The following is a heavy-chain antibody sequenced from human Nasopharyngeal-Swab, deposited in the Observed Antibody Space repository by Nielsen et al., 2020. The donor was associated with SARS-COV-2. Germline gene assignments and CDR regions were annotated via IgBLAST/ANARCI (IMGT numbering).Heavy chain of an antibody. V-gene: IGHV3-48*01. J-gene: IGHJ2*01. CDR2: ISSSSSTI. CDR3: ARGEQWPVVPNWYFDL. D-gene: IGHD6-19*01. Sequence: WIRQPRGKGLEWVSYISSSSSTIYYADSVKGRFTISRDNAKNSLYLQMNSLRAEDTAVYYCARGEQWPVVPNWYFDLWGRGTLVTVSS.